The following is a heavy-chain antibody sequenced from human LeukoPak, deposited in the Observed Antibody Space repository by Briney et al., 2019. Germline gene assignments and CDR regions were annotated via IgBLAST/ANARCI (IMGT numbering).Heavy chain of an antibody. CDR3: ARDGVASGDY. V-gene: IGHV3-30-3*01. D-gene: IGHD3-3*02. CDR1: GFTFSSYA. CDR2: ISYDGSNK. J-gene: IGHJ4*02. Sequence: GGSLRLSCAASGFTFSSYAMHWVRQAPGKGLEWVAVISYDGSNKYYADSVKGRFTISRDNAKNSLFLQMSSLRAEDTAVYYCARDGVASGDYWGQGTLVTVSS.